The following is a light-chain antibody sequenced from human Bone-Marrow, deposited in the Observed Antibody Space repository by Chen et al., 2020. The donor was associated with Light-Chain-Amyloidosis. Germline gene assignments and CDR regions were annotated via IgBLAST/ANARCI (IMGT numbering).Light chain of an antibody. CDR2: DDS. CDR1: NIGSTS. CDR3: QVWDRSSDRPV. J-gene: IGLJ3*02. V-gene: IGLV3-21*02. Sequence: SYVLTQPSSLSGAPGQTATIACGGNNIGSTSVHWYQQTPGQAPLLVVYDDSDRPSGIPERLSGGNSGNTATLTSSRVEAGDGADYYCQVWDRSSDRPVFGGGTKLTVL.